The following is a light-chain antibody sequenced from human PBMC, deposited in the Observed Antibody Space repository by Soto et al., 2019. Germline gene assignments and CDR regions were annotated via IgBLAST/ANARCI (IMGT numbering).Light chain of an antibody. CDR1: XXDVGGYNY. J-gene: IGLJ1*01. CDR2: EVS. CDR3: SSYAGSNKSV. Sequence: QSALTQPPSASGSPGQSVTISCTGTXXDVGGYNYVSWYQQHPGKAPKLMIYEVSKRPSGVPDRFSGSKSGNTASLTVSGLQPEDEADYYCSSYAGSNKSVFGTGTKLTVL. V-gene: IGLV2-8*01.